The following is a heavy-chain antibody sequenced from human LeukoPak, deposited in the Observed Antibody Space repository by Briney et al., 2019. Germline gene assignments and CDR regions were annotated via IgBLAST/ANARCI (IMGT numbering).Heavy chain of an antibody. Sequence: SETLSLTCAVYGGSFSGYYWSWIRQPPGKGLEWIGEISHSGSTNYNPSLKSRVTISVDTSKNQFSLKLSSVTAADTAVYYCARSKYDYVWGSYRYNYFDYWGQGTLVTVSS. J-gene: IGHJ4*02. CDR3: ARSKYDYVWGSYRYNYFDY. CDR1: GGSFSGYY. V-gene: IGHV4-34*01. D-gene: IGHD3-16*02. CDR2: ISHSGST.